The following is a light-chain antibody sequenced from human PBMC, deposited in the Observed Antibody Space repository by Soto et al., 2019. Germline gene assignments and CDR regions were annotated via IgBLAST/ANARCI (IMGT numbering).Light chain of an antibody. Sequence: QSALTQPPSVSGAPGQRVTFSCTGSSSNIGAGYEVHWFQQLPGTAPKLLIYGNTNRPSGVPDRFSGSKSDTSASLAITGLQPEDEADYYCQSYDSSLSVLYVFGTGTKVTVL. V-gene: IGLV1-40*01. CDR3: QSYDSSLSVLYV. J-gene: IGLJ1*01. CDR2: GNT. CDR1: SSNIGAGYE.